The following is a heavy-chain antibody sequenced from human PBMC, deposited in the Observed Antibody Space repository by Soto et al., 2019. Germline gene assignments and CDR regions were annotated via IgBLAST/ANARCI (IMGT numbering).Heavy chain of an antibody. Sequence: QEQLVESGGGVVQPGRSLRLSCAASGFTFSTYGMHWVRQIPGNGLQWVAIIWYDGSIKYYADSVKGRFTISRDNSKNTMYLEMNSLRDEDTAVYYCARIDCTGNNCKPYHHYGLDVWGQGTTVTVSS. CDR3: ARIDCTGNNCKPYHHYGLDV. CDR2: IWYDGSIK. V-gene: IGHV3-33*01. CDR1: GFTFSTYG. J-gene: IGHJ6*02. D-gene: IGHD2-8*02.